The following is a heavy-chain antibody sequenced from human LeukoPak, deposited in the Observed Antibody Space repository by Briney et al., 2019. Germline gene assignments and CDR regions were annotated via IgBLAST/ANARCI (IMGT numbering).Heavy chain of an antibody. Sequence: GGSLRLSCAASGFTVSSNYMSWVRQAPGKGLEWVSVIYSGGSTYYADSVKGRFTISRDNSKNTLYLQMNSLRAEDTAVYYCAKDLPYQAYPGYYFDSWGQGTLVTVSS. CDR3: AKDLPYQAYPGYYFDS. CDR2: IYSGGST. CDR1: GFTVSSNY. J-gene: IGHJ4*02. D-gene: IGHD1-14*01. V-gene: IGHV3-66*01.